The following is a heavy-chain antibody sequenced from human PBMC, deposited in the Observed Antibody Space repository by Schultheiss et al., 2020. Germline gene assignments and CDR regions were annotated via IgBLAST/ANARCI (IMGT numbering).Heavy chain of an antibody. CDR1: GGSISSGSYY. CDR2: IYYSGST. D-gene: IGHD3-10*01. CDR3: ARVRSGYGSGSYDVDY. Sequence: SETLSLTCTVSGGSISSGSYYWCWIRQPAGKGLEWIGYIYYSGSTNYNPSLKSRVTISVDTSKNQFSLKLSSVTAADTAVYYCARVRSGYGSGSYDVDYWGQGTLVTVSS. V-gene: IGHV4-61*10. J-gene: IGHJ4*02.